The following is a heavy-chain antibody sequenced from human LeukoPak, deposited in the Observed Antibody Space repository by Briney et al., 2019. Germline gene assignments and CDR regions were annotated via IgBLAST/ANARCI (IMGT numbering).Heavy chain of an antibody. J-gene: IGHJ4*02. CDR3: ARDGPHYDILTGYLDY. CDR2: ISSSSSYI. V-gene: IGHV3-21*01. CDR1: GFTFSSYS. Sequence: GGSLRLSCAASGFTFSSYSMNWVRQAPGKGLEWVSSISSSSSYIYYADSVKGRFTISRDNSKNTLYLQMNSLRAEDTAVYYCARDGPHYDILTGYLDYWGQGTLVTVSS. D-gene: IGHD3-9*01.